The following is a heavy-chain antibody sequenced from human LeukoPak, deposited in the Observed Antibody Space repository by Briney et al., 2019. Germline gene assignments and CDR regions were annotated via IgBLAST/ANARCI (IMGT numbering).Heavy chain of an antibody. CDR3: ARVGSGWYDFDY. Sequence: GGSLRLSCAASGFTVSSNYMSGVRQAPGKGLEWVSVIYSGSSSTYYTDSVKGRFTISRHNSKNTLYLQMNSLRAEGTAVYYCARVGSGWYDFDYWGQGTLVTVSS. D-gene: IGHD6-19*01. CDR1: GFTVSSNY. CDR2: IYSGSSST. J-gene: IGHJ4*02. V-gene: IGHV3-53*04.